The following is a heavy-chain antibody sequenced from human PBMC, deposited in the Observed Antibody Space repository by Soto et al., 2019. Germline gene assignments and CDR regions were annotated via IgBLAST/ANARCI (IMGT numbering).Heavy chain of an antibody. CDR3: ARQVMQDPHYGMDV. CDR2: IYPGDSDT. CDR1: GYSFTIYC. V-gene: IGHV5-51*01. J-gene: IGHJ6*02. Sequence: GESLKISCEGSGYSFTIYCIGWVLQMPWKGLEWMGIIYPGDSDTRYSPSFQGQVTISADKSINTAYLQWSSLKASDTAMYYCARQVMQDPHYGMDVWGQGTTVTVSS. D-gene: IGHD2-15*01.